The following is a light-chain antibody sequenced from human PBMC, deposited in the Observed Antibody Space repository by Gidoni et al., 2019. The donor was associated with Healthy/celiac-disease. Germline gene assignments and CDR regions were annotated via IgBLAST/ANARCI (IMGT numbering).Light chain of an antibody. J-gene: IGKJ2*01. CDR2: AAS. V-gene: IGKV1-39*01. Sequence: DIQRTQSPSSLSASVGDRVTITCRASQSISSYLNCYQQKPGKDPQLLIYAASSLQSGVPSRFSGSGSGTDFTLTISSLQPEDFSTYYCQQSYSTPPTFXXXTKLEIK. CDR3: QQSYSTPPT. CDR1: QSISSY.